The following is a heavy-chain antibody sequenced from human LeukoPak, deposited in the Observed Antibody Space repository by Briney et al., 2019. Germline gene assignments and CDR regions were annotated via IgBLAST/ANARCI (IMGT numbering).Heavy chain of an antibody. J-gene: IGHJ6*03. CDR1: GFTFSSYS. Sequence: GGSLRLSCAASGFTFSSYSMNWVRQAPGKGLEWVSSISSSSSYIYYADSVKGRFTISRDNARNSLYLQMNNLRAEDTAVYYCASLGFLDWLLDYYYYMDVWGKGTTVTVSS. D-gene: IGHD3/OR15-3a*01. CDR3: ASLGFLDWLLDYYYYMDV. V-gene: IGHV3-21*01. CDR2: ISSSSSYI.